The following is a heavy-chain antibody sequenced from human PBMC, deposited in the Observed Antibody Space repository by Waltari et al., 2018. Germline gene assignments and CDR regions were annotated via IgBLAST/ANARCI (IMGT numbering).Heavy chain of an antibody. CDR2: SNSDGSST. V-gene: IGHV3-74*01. J-gene: IGHJ2*01. CDR3: ARGARRTTVTTGWWYFDL. CDR1: GFTYSMYW. D-gene: IGHD4-17*01. Sequence: EVQLVESGGGLVQPGGSLRLSCAASGFTYSMYWMHWVRQAPGKGLVWVSRSNSDGSSTSYADSVKGRFTISKDNAKNTVYLQMNSLRAEDTAIYYCARGARRTTVTTGWWYFDLW.